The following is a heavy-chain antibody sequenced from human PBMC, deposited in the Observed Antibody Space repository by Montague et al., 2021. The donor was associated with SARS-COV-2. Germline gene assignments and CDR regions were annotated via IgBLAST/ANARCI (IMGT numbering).Heavy chain of an antibody. CDR3: ARHKRWRIAAAGRDFDY. J-gene: IGHJ4*02. CDR2: IYYSGST. D-gene: IGHD6-13*01. Sequence: SETLSLTCTVSGGSISSSSYYWGWIRQPPGKGLEWIGSIYYSGSTYYNSSLKSRVTISVDTSKNQFSLKLSSVTAADTAVYYCARHKRWRIAAAGRDFDYWGQGTLVTVSS. CDR1: GGSISSSSYY. V-gene: IGHV4-39*01.